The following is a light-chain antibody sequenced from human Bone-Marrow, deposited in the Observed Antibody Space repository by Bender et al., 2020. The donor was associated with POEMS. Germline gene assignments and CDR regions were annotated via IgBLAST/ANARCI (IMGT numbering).Light chain of an antibody. CDR3: QAWDSSTVV. CDR1: ELGYKY. J-gene: IGLJ2*01. CDR2: QDT. Sequence: SYELTQPPSVSVSPGQTASITCSGDELGYKYTCWYQQKPGQSPVLVIYQDTKRPTGVRERFSGSNTGNTATLTISEAQAMDEADYYCQAWDSSTVVFGGGTKLTVL. V-gene: IGLV3-1*01.